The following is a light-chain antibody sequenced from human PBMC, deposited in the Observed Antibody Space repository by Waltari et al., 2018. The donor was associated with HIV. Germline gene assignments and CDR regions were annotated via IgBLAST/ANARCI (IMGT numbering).Light chain of an antibody. J-gene: IGLJ3*02. CDR2: DDL. V-gene: IGLV2-23*02. CDR3: CSYGGDNTFV. Sequence: QSALTQPASVSASLGQSITLSCTGGGSAVGNFNFVSWYQQRPGKAPRLMIYDDLKRPSGVSTRFSASKSGNTASLTISGLQVEDEADYYCCSYGGDNTFVFGGGTTVTVL. CDR1: GSAVGNFNF.